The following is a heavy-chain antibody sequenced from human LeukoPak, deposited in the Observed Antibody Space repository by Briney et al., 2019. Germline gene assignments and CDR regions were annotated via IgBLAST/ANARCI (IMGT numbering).Heavy chain of an antibody. D-gene: IGHD3-10*01. CDR2: IYYSGST. CDR1: GGSISSYY. V-gene: IGHV4-59*01. J-gene: IGHJ5*02. CDR3: ARNYGSGSYGWFDP. Sequence: PSETLSLTCTVSGGSISSYYWGWIRQPPGKGLEWIGYIYYSGSTNYNPSLKSRVTISVDTSKNQFSLKLSSVTAADTAVYYCARNYGSGSYGWFDPWGQGTLVTVSS.